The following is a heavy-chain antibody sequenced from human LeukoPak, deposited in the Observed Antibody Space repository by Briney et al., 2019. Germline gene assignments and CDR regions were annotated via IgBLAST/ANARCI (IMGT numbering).Heavy chain of an antibody. Sequence: SVKVSCKASGGTFSSYAISWVRQAPGQGLEWMGRIIPILGIANYAQKFQGRVTITADKSTSTAYMELGSLRSEDTAVYYCARETSYYDILTGPPGGYFDYWGQGTLVTVSS. CDR2: IIPILGIA. V-gene: IGHV1-69*04. CDR1: GGTFSSYA. CDR3: ARETSYYDILTGPPGGYFDY. J-gene: IGHJ4*02. D-gene: IGHD3-9*01.